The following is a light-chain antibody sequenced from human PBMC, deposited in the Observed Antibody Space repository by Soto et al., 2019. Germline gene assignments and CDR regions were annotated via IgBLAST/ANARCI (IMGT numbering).Light chain of an antibody. V-gene: IGKV1-5*01. Sequence: DIQMTQSPSTLSASVGDRATITCRASQSISSWLAWYQQQPGKAPQLLIYDASSLESGVPSRFSGSGSGTEFTLTISSLQPDDFATYYCQQYNSYPWTFGQGTKVDIK. CDR1: QSISSW. CDR2: DAS. J-gene: IGKJ1*01. CDR3: QQYNSYPWT.